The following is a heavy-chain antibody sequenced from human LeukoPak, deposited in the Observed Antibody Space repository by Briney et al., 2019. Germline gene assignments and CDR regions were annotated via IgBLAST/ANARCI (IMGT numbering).Heavy chain of an antibody. CDR2: ISAYNGNT. CDR3: ARDVGFGEFSGDHRY. CDR1: GYTFTSYG. V-gene: IGHV1-18*01. Sequence: GASVKVSCKAYGYTFTSYGISWVRQAPGQGLEWMGWISAYNGNTNYAQKLQGRVTMTTDTSTSTAYMELRSLRSDDTAVYYCARDVGFGEFSGDHRYWGQGTLVTVSS. J-gene: IGHJ4*02. D-gene: IGHD3-10*01.